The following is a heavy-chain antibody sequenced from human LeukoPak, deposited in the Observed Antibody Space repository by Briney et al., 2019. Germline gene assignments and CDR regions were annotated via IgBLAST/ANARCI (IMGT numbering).Heavy chain of an antibody. V-gene: IGHV3-21*01. D-gene: IGHD1-26*01. CDR1: GFTVSTNS. CDR3: ARENSGSYYQFDC. J-gene: IGHJ4*02. CDR2: ISSSTSYI. Sequence: PGGSLRLSCTVSGFTVSTNSMSWVRQAPGKGLEWVSSISSSTSYIYYADSVKGRFTISRDNAKNSLYLQMNSLRPEDTAVYYCARENSGSYYQFDCWGQGTLVTVSS.